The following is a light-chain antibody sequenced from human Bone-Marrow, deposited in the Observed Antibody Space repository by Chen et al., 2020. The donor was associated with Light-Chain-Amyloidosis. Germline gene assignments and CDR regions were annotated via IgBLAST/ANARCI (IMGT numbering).Light chain of an antibody. J-gene: IGLJ3*02. CDR1: SGSIATNY. Sequence: NLMLTQPHSVSESPGKTVIISCTRSSGSIATNYVPWYQQRPGSSPTTVIYEDDQRPSGAPDRFSGSIDRSSNSASLTISGLKTEDEADYYCQSYQGSSQGVFGGGTKLTVL. CDR2: EDD. V-gene: IGLV6-57*01. CDR3: QSYQGSSQGV.